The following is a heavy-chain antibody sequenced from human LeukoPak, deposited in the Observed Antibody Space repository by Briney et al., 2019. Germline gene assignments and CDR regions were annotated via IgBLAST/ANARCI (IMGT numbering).Heavy chain of an antibody. V-gene: IGHV3-30*02. D-gene: IGHD3-10*01. CDR2: MRYDGSNK. CDR3: ASLWFGELFGFDY. J-gene: IGHJ4*02. CDR1: GFTFSSYG. Sequence: GVSLRLSCAASGFTFSSYGMHWVRQAPGKGLEWVAFMRYDGSNKYFADSVKGRFTISRDNSKNTLYLQMNSLRAEDTAVYYCASLWFGELFGFDYWGQGTLVAVSS.